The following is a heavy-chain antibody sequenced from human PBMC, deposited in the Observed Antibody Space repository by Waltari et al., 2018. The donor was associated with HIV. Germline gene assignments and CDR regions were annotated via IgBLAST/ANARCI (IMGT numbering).Heavy chain of an antibody. Sequence: QVQLQESGPGLVKPSETLSLTCAVSGYPISIGYFWGWLRQPPGKGLEWIGSIYQSGTTYFNPSLKSRVTLSVDTSKNQISLKLTSLTAADTAVYYCASDVRGAPGNWFDPWGQGTPVTVPS. CDR2: IYQSGTT. D-gene: IGHD1-26*01. CDR1: GYPISIGYF. V-gene: IGHV4-38-2*01. J-gene: IGHJ5*02. CDR3: ASDVRGAPGNWFDP.